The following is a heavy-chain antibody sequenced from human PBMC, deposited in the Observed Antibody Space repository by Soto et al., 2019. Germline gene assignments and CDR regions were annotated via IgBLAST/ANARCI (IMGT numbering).Heavy chain of an antibody. D-gene: IGHD3-9*01. CDR1: GFTFSSYW. CDR2: IKQDGSEK. V-gene: IGHV3-7*01. J-gene: IGHJ5*02. CDR3: ARILRYFDWLLDRDWFDP. Sequence: GGSLRLSCAASGFTFSSYWMSWVRQAPGKGLEWVANIKQDGSEKYYADSVKGRFTISRDNAKNSLYLQMNSLRAEDTAVYYCARILRYFDWLLDRDWFDPWGQGTLVTVSS.